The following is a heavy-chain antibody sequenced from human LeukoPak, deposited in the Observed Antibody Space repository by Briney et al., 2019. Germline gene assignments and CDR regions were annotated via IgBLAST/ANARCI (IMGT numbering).Heavy chain of an antibody. CDR1: GGSISSYY. D-gene: IGHD6-19*01. CDR3: ARDLAIAVAGNDYHYYGMDV. Sequence: PSETLSLTCTVSGGSISSYYWSWIRQPPGKGLEWIGYTYYSGSTNYNPSLKSRVTISVDTSKNQFSLKLSSVTAADTAVYYCARDLAIAVAGNDYHYYGMDVWGQGTTVTVSS. V-gene: IGHV4-59*01. J-gene: IGHJ6*02. CDR2: TYYSGST.